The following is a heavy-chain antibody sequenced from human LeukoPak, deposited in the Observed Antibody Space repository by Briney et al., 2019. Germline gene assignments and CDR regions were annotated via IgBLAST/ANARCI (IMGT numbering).Heavy chain of an antibody. CDR3: AREGTAGTNLNWFDP. CDR2: ISYSGST. J-gene: IGHJ5*02. Sequence: SETLSLTCTVSGGSMNNYYWSWIRQPPGKGLEWIGYISYSGSTNFNPSLKSRVTISVDTPKNQFSLKLSSVTAADTAVYYCAREGTAGTNLNWFDPWGQGTLVTVSS. D-gene: IGHD1-1*01. V-gene: IGHV4-59*01. CDR1: GGSMNNYY.